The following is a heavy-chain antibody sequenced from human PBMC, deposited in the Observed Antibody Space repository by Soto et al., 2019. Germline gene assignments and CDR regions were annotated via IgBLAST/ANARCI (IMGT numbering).Heavy chain of an antibody. CDR2: MNPNSGNT. Sequence: ASVKVSCKASGYTFTSYDINWVRQATGQGLEWMGWMNPNSGNTGYAQKFQGRVTMTRNTSISTAYMELSSLRSEDTAVYYFAILAASPYGYHYYYYYYMDVWGKGTTVTVSS. J-gene: IGHJ6*03. CDR1: GYTFTSYD. CDR3: AILAASPYGYHYYYYYYMDV. D-gene: IGHD5-18*01. V-gene: IGHV1-8*01.